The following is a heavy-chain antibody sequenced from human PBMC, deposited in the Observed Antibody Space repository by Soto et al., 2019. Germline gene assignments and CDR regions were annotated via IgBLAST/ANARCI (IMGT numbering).Heavy chain of an antibody. CDR1: GYTFTSYD. CDR3: ARQTADKANVDP. V-gene: IGHV1-8*01. D-gene: IGHD5-18*01. CDR2: MNPNSGNT. Sequence: ASVKVSCKASGYTFTSYDINWVRQATGQGLEWMGWMNPNSGNTGYAQKFQGRVTMTRNTSISTAYMELSSLRSEDTAVYYCARQTADKANVDPWGQGTLVTVSS. J-gene: IGHJ5*02.